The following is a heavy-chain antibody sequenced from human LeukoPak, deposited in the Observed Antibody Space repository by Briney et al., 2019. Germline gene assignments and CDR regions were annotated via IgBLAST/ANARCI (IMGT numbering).Heavy chain of an antibody. V-gene: IGHV3-23*01. J-gene: IGHJ4*02. CDR3: ARRRLGSGFDH. Sequence: GGSLRLSCAASGFIFDNYAIGWVRQAPGKGLEWVSFITTSGETTYYADSVRGRFTASRDNSKNTLSLQMNTLRGDDTAKYYCARRRLGSGFDHWGQGILVTVSS. D-gene: IGHD3-10*01. CDR2: ITTSGETT. CDR1: GFIFDNYA.